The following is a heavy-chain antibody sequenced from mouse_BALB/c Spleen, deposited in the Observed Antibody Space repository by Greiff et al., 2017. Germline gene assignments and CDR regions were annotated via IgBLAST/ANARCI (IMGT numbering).Heavy chain of an antibody. CDR1: GFSLSRYS. Sequence: VKVVESGPGLVAPSQSLSITCTVSGFSLSRYSVHWVRQPPGKGLEWLGMIWGGGSTDYNSALKSRLSISKDNSKSQVFLKMNSLQTDDTAMYYCARKQDLLPAMDYWGQGTSVTVSS. D-gene: IGHD2-1*01. J-gene: IGHJ4*01. V-gene: IGHV2-6-4*01. CDR2: IWGGGST. CDR3: ARKQDLLPAMDY.